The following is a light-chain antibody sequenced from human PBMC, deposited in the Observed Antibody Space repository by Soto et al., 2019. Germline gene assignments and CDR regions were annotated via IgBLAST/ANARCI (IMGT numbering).Light chain of an antibody. CDR1: SNDVGNYNL. V-gene: IGLV2-23*01. J-gene: IGLJ3*02. CDR3: CSYAGNKIVGL. CDR2: EAF. Sequence: QSALTQPASVSGSPGQSITISCTGTSNDVGNYNLVSWYQQYPGKAPKLIIYEAFKRPSGVSSRFSGSKSGNTASLTVSGLQTEDEAHYYCCSYAGNKIVGLFGGGTKLTVL.